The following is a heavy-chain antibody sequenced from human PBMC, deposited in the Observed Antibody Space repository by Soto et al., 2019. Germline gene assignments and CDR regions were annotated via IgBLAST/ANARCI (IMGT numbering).Heavy chain of an antibody. CDR2: ISYDGSNK. D-gene: IGHD5-12*01. Sequence: GGSLRLSCVASVFTFSSYGMHWVRQAPGKGLEWVALISYDGSNKYYADSVKGRFTISRDNSKHTLYLQMSSLRPEDTSVYYCGKGVATTRSYYSYYGMDVWGQGTTVTVSS. CDR3: GKGVATTRSYYSYYGMDV. V-gene: IGHV3-30*18. J-gene: IGHJ6*02. CDR1: VFTFSSYG.